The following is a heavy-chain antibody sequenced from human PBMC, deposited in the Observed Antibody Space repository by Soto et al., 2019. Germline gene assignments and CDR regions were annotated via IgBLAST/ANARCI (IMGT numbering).Heavy chain of an antibody. CDR3: ARIWDDGSGSYDYYYYGMDV. CDR1: GYTYTSYG. CDR2: ISAYNGNT. J-gene: IGHJ6*02. V-gene: IGHV1-18*01. D-gene: IGHD3-10*01. Sequence: ASVNVSCKASGYTYTSYGISWVRQAPGQGLEWMGWISAYNGNTNYAQKLQGRVTITRDTSASTAYMELSSLRSEDTAVYYCARIWDDGSGSYDYYYYGMDVWGQGTTVTVSS.